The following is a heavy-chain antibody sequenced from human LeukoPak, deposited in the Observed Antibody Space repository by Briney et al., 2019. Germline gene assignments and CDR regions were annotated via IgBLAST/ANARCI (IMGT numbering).Heavy chain of an antibody. CDR1: GYSFTSYW. Sequence: GESLKISCKGSGYSFTSYWIGWVRQMPGKGLEWMGIIYPGDSDTRYSPSFQGQVTISADKSISTAYLQWSSLRASDTAMYYCARQRMGYCSSTSCTYYYYMDVWGKGTTVTVSS. CDR2: IYPGDSDT. V-gene: IGHV5-51*01. CDR3: ARQRMGYCSSTSCTYYYYMDV. D-gene: IGHD2-2*01. J-gene: IGHJ6*03.